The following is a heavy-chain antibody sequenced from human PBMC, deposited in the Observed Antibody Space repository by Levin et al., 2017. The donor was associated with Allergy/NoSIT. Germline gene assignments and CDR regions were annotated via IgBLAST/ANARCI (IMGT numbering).Heavy chain of an antibody. CDR2: IRSKAYGGTT. Sequence: SCTASGFTFGDYAMSWFRQAPGKGLEWVGFIRSKAYGGTTEYAASVKGRFTISRDDSKSIAYLQMNSLKTEDTAVYYCTRDLSNFWSGPISYYFDYWGQGTLVTVSS. V-gene: IGHV3-49*03. CDR1: GFTFGDYA. D-gene: IGHD3-3*01. CDR3: TRDLSNFWSGPISYYFDY. J-gene: IGHJ4*02.